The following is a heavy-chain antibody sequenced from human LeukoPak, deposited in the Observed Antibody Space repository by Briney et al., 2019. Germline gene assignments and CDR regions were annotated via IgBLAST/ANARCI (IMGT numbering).Heavy chain of an antibody. CDR2: IWYDGSNK. CDR1: GFTFNNYG. J-gene: IGHJ6*02. V-gene: IGHV3-30*02. Sequence: GGSLRLSCAASGFTFNNYGMHWVRQAPGKGLEWVAFIWYDGSNKYYADSVKGRFTISRDNSKNTLYLQMNSLRAEDTAVYYCARDYGDRGYGMDVWGQGTTVTVSS. D-gene: IGHD4-17*01. CDR3: ARDYGDRGYGMDV.